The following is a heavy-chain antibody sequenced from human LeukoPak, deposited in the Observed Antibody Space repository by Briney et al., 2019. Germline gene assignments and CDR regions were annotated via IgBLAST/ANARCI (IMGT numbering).Heavy chain of an antibody. Sequence: SETLSLTCAVYGGSFSGYYWSWIRQPPGKGLEWIGEINHSGSTNYNPSLKCRVTISVDTSKNQFSLKLSSVTAADTAVYYCARDIYSGSLDYWGQGTLVTVSS. D-gene: IGHD1-26*01. CDR2: INHSGST. CDR3: ARDIYSGSLDY. CDR1: GGSFSGYY. J-gene: IGHJ4*02. V-gene: IGHV4-34*01.